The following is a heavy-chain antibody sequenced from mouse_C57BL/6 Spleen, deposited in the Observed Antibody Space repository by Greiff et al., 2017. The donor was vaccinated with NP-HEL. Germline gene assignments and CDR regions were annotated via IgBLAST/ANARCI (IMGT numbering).Heavy chain of an antibody. J-gene: IGHJ1*03. Sequence: VQLQQPGAELVKPGASVKMSCKASGYTFTSYWITWVKQRPGQGLEWIGDIYPGSGSTNYNEKFKSKATLTVDTASSTAYMQLSSLTSEESAVYYGARQAYYSNYDWYFDVWGTGTTVTVSS. V-gene: IGHV1-55*01. CDR2: IYPGSGST. D-gene: IGHD2-5*01. CDR3: ARQAYYSNYDWYFDV. CDR1: GYTFTSYW.